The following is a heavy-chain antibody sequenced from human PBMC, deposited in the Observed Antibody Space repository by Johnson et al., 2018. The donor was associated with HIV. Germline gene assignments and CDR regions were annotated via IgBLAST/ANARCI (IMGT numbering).Heavy chain of an antibody. CDR2: ISGSGGST. CDR1: GFTFSSYA. J-gene: IGHJ3*01. V-gene: IGHV3-23*04. D-gene: IGHD6-19*01. CDR3: ARKQWLEIPSDALDV. Sequence: VQLVESGGGVVQPGRSLRLSCAASGFTFSSYAMSWVRQAPGKGLEWVSGISGSGGSTYYADSVKGRFTISRDNSKNTVYLQMKSLRAEDTAVYYCARKQWLEIPSDALDVWGQGTMVTVSS.